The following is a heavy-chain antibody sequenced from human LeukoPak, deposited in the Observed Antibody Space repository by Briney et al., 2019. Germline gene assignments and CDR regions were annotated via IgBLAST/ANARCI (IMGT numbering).Heavy chain of an antibody. Sequence: ASVKVSCKASGYTSTGYYMHWVRQAPGQGLEWMGWINPNSGGTNYAQKFQGRVTMTRDTSISTAYMELSRLRSDDTAVYYCARVGPYYYYYYMDVWGKGTTVTVSS. J-gene: IGHJ6*03. CDR2: INPNSGGT. CDR3: ARVGPYYYYYYMDV. CDR1: GYTSTGYY. V-gene: IGHV1-2*02.